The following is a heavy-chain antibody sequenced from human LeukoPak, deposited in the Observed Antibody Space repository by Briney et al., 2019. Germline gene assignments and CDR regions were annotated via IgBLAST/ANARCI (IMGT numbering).Heavy chain of an antibody. CDR3: ARAPPGDYGDQFDY. J-gene: IGHJ4*02. D-gene: IGHD4-17*01. Sequence: PSETLSLTCTVSGGSISSSSYYWGWIRQPPGKGLEWIGSIYYSGSTYYNPSLKSRVTISVDTSKNQFSLKLSSVTAADTAVYYCARAPPGDYGDQFDYWGQGTLVTVSS. CDR1: GGSISSSSYY. V-gene: IGHV4-39*07. CDR2: IYYSGST.